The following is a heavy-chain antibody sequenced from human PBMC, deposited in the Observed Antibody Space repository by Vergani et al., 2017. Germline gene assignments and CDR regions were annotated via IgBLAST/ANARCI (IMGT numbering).Heavy chain of an antibody. J-gene: IGHJ4*02. CDR3: ARDXGDYGDYRRTENDY. V-gene: IGHV1-69*13. CDR1: GGTFSSYA. Sequence: QVQLEQSGAEVKKPGSSVKVSCKASGGTFSSYAISWVRQAPGQGLEWMGRIIPIFGTANYAQKFQGRVTITADESTSTAYMELSSLRSEDTAVYYCARDXGDYGDYRRTENDYWGQGTLVTVSS. D-gene: IGHD4-17*01. CDR2: IIPIFGTA.